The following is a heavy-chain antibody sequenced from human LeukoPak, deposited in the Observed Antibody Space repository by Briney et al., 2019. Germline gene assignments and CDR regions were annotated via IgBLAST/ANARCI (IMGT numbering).Heavy chain of an antibody. J-gene: IGHJ4*02. D-gene: IGHD7-27*01. CDR1: GGSFSGYY. CDR2: INHSGST. V-gene: IGHV4-34*01. Sequence: RPSETLSLTCAVYGGSFSGYYWSWIRQPPGKGLEWIGEINHSGSTNYNPSLKSRVTISVDTSKNQFSLKLSSVTAADTAVYYCASANWGTLDYWGQGTLVTVSS. CDR3: ASANWGTLDY.